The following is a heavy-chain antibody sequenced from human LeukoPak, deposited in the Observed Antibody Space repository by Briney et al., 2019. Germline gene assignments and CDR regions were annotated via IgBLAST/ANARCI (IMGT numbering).Heavy chain of an antibody. Sequence: SETLSLTCAVYGGSFSGYYWSWIRQPPGKGLEWIGEINHSGGTNYNPSLRSRVTISVDTSKNQFSLKLSSVTAADTAVYYCARGRTGGSLRRSYYFDYWGQGTLVTVSS. CDR2: INHSGGT. V-gene: IGHV4-34*01. D-gene: IGHD2-8*02. CDR3: ARGRTGGSLRRSYYFDY. J-gene: IGHJ4*02. CDR1: GGSFSGYY.